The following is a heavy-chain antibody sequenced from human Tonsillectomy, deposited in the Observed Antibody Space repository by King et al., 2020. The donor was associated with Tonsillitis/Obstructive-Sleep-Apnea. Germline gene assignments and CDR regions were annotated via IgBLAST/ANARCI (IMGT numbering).Heavy chain of an antibody. CDR3: AREVIIVSATRDWYYDL. V-gene: IGHV3-66*01. Sequence: EVQLVESGGGLVQPGGSLRLSCAGSGFTVSSNYMNWVRQAPGKGLEWVSVIYIGGTTYYAVSVKGRFTISRDNSKNTLYLQMNSLRAEDTAVYYCAREVIIVSATRDWYYDLWGRGTLVTVSS. CDR1: GFTVSSNY. J-gene: IGHJ2*01. CDR2: IYIGGTT. D-gene: IGHD5/OR15-5a*01.